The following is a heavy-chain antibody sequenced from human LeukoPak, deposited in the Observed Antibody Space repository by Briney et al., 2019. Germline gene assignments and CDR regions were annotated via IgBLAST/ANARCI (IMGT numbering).Heavy chain of an antibody. D-gene: IGHD3-3*01. CDR1: GGSISSYY. CDR2: IYTSGST. Sequence: PSETLSLTCTVSGGSISSYYWGWIRQPAGKGLEWIGRIYTSGSTNYNPSLKSRVTMSVDTSKNQFSLKLSSVTAADTAVYYCARDNYDFWSGNLLDYFDYWGQGTLVTVSS. V-gene: IGHV4-4*07. J-gene: IGHJ4*02. CDR3: ARDNYDFWSGNLLDYFDY.